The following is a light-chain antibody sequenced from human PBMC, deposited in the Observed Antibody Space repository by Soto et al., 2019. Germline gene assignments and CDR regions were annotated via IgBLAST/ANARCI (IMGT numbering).Light chain of an antibody. CDR1: SSDVGAFNF. J-gene: IGLJ1*01. Sequence: QSVLTQPACVSGSPGQSITISCTGTSSDVGAFNFVSWYQQHPGKAPKLIIYEVTNRPSGVSNRFSGSKSGNTASLTISGLQAEDEADFYCNSYTTSSTLVFGTGTKV. V-gene: IGLV2-14*01. CDR3: NSYTTSSTLV. CDR2: EVT.